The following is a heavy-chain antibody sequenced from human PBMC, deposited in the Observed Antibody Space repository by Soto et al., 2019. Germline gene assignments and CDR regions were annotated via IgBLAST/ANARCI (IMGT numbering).Heavy chain of an antibody. J-gene: IGHJ4*02. CDR1: GGSISSRDDY. Sequence: SESLSLTCTVSGGSISSRDDYWSWIRQHPGKGLEWIGYIYYSGSTYYNPSLKGRVTISVDTSKNQFSLNLSSVTAADTAVYYCARDSSGYSYFDYWGQGTLVTVSS. CDR3: ARDSSGYSYFDY. D-gene: IGHD3-22*01. CDR2: IYYSGST. V-gene: IGHV4-31*03.